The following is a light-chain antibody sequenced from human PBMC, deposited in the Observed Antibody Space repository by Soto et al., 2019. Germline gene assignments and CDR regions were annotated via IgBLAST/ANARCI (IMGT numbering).Light chain of an antibody. V-gene: IGKV3-15*01. CDR2: GAS. Sequence: EIVLTQSTATLSLSPRERATLSCRASQSVSSYLAWYQQKPGQAPRLLIYGASTRATAVPARFTAVGSWTEFTLTISSLQSDDLAVYYCQQYDKWPRTFGQGTKVDI. CDR1: QSVSSY. CDR3: QQYDKWPRT. J-gene: IGKJ1*01.